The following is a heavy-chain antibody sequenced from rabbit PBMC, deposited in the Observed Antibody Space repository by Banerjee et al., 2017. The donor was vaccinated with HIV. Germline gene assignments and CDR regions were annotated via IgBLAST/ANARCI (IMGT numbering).Heavy chain of an antibody. J-gene: IGHJ3*01. Sequence: QSLEESGGDLVKPGASLTLTCKASGFSFSSGYDMCWVRQAPGKGLEWIACIYAGSSGSTHYASWAKGRFTISKTSSTTVTLQMTSLTAADTATYFCARDGSAGSGYYGTRLDLWGPGTLVTVS. CDR2: IYAGSSGST. CDR3: ARDGSAGSGYYGTRLDL. CDR1: GFSFSSGYD. D-gene: IGHD8-1*01. V-gene: IGHV1S40*01.